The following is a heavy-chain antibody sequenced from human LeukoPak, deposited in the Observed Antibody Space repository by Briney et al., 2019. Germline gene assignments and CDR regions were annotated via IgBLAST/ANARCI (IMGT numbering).Heavy chain of an antibody. J-gene: IGHJ6*03. Sequence: GESLKISCKGSGYSFTSYWIGWVRQMPGKGLEWMGIIYPGDSDTRYSPSFQGQVTISADKSISTAYLQWSSLKASDTAMYYCARHRDPYCSSTSCYPHYYYYYMDVWGKGTTVTVSS. CDR3: ARHRDPYCSSTSCYPHYYYYYMDV. CDR1: GYSFTSYW. D-gene: IGHD2-2*01. CDR2: IYPGDSDT. V-gene: IGHV5-51*01.